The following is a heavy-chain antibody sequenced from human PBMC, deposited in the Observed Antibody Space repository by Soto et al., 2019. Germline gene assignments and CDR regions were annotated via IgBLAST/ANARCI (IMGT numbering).Heavy chain of an antibody. V-gene: IGHV3-23*01. J-gene: IGHJ4*02. Sequence: SGGSLRLSCAASGFTFSSYAMSWVRQAPGKGLEWVSAISGSGGSTYYADSVKGRFTISRDNSKNTLYLQMNSLRAEDTAVYYCAKAHYYDSSGYYETDYWGQGTLVTVSS. CDR2: ISGSGGST. CDR1: GFTFSSYA. CDR3: AKAHYYDSSGYYETDY. D-gene: IGHD3-22*01.